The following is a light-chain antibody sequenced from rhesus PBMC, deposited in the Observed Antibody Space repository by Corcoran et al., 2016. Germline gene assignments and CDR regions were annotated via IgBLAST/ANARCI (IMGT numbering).Light chain of an antibody. CDR3: CSYAGSYTDI. J-gene: IGLJ1*01. CDR1: SSDIGGYNY. Sequence: QAALTQPRSVSGSPGQSVPISCTGTSSDIGGYNYVSWYQQHPGTAPKLMIYEVSKRPSGVSDRFSGSKSGNTASLTISGLQAEDVADYYCCSYAGSYTDIFGAGTRLTVL. V-gene: IGLV2-32*01. CDR2: EVS.